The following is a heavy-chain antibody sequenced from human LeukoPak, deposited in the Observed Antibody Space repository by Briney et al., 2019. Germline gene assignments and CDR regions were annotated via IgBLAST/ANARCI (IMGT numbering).Heavy chain of an antibody. J-gene: IGHJ4*02. Sequence: PSETLSLTCTVSGGSISSYYWSWIRQPPGKGLEWMGYIYYSGSTNYNPSLKSRVTISVDTSKNQFSLKLSSVTAADTAVYYCARGRRYYDLYWGQGTLVTVSS. D-gene: IGHD3-22*01. CDR3: ARGRRYYDLY. CDR2: IYYSGST. CDR1: GGSISSYY. V-gene: IGHV4-59*01.